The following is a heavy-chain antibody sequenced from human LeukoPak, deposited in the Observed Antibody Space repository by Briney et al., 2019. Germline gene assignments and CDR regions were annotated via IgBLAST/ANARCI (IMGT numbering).Heavy chain of an antibody. Sequence: SETLSLTCTVSGGSISSYYWSWIRQPAGKGLEWIGRIYTSGSTNYDPSLKSRVTMSVDTSKNQFSLKLSSVTAADTAVYYCARDGDMVRGVLDAFDIWGQGTLVTVSS. D-gene: IGHD3-10*01. V-gene: IGHV4-4*07. CDR1: GGSISSYY. CDR2: IYTSGST. J-gene: IGHJ3*02. CDR3: ARDGDMVRGVLDAFDI.